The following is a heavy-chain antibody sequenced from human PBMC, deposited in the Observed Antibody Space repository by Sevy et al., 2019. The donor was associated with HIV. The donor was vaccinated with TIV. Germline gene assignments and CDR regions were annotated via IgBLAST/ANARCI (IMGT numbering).Heavy chain of an antibody. CDR1: GFAFSTHA. CDR2: ISSAGTET. D-gene: IGHD1-26*01. J-gene: IGHJ4*01. CDR3: ARDGGNSVMWYPLY. V-gene: IGHV3-30-3*01. Sequence: GGSLRLSCAASGFAFSTHAMHWVRQSPGKGLEWVAVISSAGTETFYAASVEGRFTISRDNSKNTLSLQLNSLRPEDTAVYYCARDGGNSVMWYPLYWGHGTLVTVSS.